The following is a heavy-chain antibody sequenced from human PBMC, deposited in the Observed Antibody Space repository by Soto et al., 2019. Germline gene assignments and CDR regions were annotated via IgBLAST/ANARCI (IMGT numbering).Heavy chain of an antibody. D-gene: IGHD6-19*01. J-gene: IGHJ4*02. CDR2: VSHIGST. CDR3: SRKAVSGPRTGFDY. Sequence: SETLSLTCSVSGGSIINSSYLWGWVRQPPGKGLQWIGSVSHIGSTNYNPSLKSRLTISVGTSKTQSSLRLDSVTAADTAVYYCSRKAVSGPRTGFDYWGQGILVTVSS. CDR1: GGSIINSSYL. V-gene: IGHV4-39*01.